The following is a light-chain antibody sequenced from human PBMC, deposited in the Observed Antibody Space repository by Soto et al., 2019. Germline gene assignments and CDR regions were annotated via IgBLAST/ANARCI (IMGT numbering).Light chain of an antibody. J-gene: IGKJ5*01. CDR3: MQALQTPIT. CDR1: QSLLHSNGYNY. Sequence: DIVMTQSPLSLPVTPGEPASISCRSSQSLLHSNGYNYLDWYLQKPGQSPQLLIYLGSNRASGVPDRFSGSGSGTEFTLKISRVEAEDVGVYYCMQALQTPITFGQGTPLEIK. CDR2: LGS. V-gene: IGKV2-28*01.